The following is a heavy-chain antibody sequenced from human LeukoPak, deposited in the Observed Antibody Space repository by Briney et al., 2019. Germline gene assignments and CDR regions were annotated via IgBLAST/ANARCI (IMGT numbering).Heavy chain of an antibody. Sequence: GGPLTLPCTASGFTVSSYTMNWVRQAPGKGLEWVSAISSSSSYIYYADSVKGRFTISRDNAKNSLYLQMNSLRAEDTAVYYCARDYYKNFDYWGQGTLVTVSS. J-gene: IGHJ4*02. CDR1: GFTVSSYT. D-gene: IGHD3-22*01. CDR2: ISSSSSYI. CDR3: ARDYYKNFDY. V-gene: IGHV3-21*01.